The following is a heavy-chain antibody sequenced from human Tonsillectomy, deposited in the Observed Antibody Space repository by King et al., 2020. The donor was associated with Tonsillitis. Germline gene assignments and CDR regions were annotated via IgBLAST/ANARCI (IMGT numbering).Heavy chain of an antibody. CDR2: IGSSDTTK. J-gene: IGHJ6*02. Sequence: QLVQSGGGLVKPGGSLRLSCAASGFTFSDYYMSWIRQAPGKGLEWVSYIGSSDTTKYYADSVKGRFTISRDNAKNSLYLQMISMRAEDTAVYYCARSGGDYGDFFGNAMEVWGQGTTVTVSS. CDR1: GFTFSDYY. CDR3: ARSGGDYGDFFGNAMEV. V-gene: IGHV3-11*01. D-gene: IGHD4-17*01.